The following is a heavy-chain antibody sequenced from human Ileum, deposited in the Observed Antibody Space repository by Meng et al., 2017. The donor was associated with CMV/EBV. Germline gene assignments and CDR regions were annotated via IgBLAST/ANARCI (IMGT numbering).Heavy chain of an antibody. D-gene: IGHD2-21*01. V-gene: IGHV4-34*02. CDR3: AREPPFVPADS. CDR1: GGSFSGYY. CDR2: VSHSGVT. J-gene: IGHJ4*02. Sequence: QAQLQQWGAGLLKPSETLSLTCAVYGGSFSGYYWSWIRQPPGKGLEWIAEVSHSGVTNYNPSLKSRVTISIDTSKNQFSLHLSSVTAADTAVYYCAREPPFVPADSWGQGTLVTVSS.